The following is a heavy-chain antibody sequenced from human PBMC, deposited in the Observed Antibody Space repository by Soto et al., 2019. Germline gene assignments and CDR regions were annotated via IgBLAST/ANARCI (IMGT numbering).Heavy chain of an antibody. Sequence: SVKVSCKASGGTFSSYTISWVRQAPGQGLEWMGRIIPILGIANYAQKFQGRVTITADKSTSTAYMELSSLRSDDTAVYYCARLYSSSWYVSVPNWFDPWGQGTLVTLSS. CDR1: GGTFSSYT. V-gene: IGHV1-69*02. D-gene: IGHD6-13*01. J-gene: IGHJ5*02. CDR3: ARLYSSSWYVSVPNWFDP. CDR2: IIPILGIA.